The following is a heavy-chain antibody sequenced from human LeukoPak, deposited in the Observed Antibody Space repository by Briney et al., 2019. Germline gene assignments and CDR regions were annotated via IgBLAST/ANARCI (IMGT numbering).Heavy chain of an antibody. CDR2: ISGSGGTT. J-gene: IGHJ4*02. D-gene: IGHD4-17*01. CDR1: GFTFSTYS. V-gene: IGHV3-23*01. CDR3: AKTAAAVTMHYFDY. Sequence: PGGSLRLSCAASGFTFSTYSMNWVRQAPGKGLEWVSTISGSGGTTYYADSVKGRFTISRDNSKNTLSLQMNSLRADDTAVYYCAKTAAAVTMHYFDYWGQGTLVTVSS.